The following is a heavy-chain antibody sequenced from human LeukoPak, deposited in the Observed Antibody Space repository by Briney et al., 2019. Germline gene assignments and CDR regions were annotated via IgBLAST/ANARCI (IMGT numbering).Heavy chain of an antibody. Sequence: SGPTLVNPTQTLTLTCTFSGFSLSTSGMCVSWIRQPRGKALEWLALIDWDDDKYYSQSLNTRLTIPKDTSKHQVVFTMTNMAAVDTATYYCARIPPHFVDLVDVWGQGTTVTVSS. CDR2: IDWDDDK. CDR3: ARIPPHFVDLVDV. V-gene: IGHV2-70*01. D-gene: IGHD3/OR15-3a*01. CDR1: GFSLSTSGMC. J-gene: IGHJ6*02.